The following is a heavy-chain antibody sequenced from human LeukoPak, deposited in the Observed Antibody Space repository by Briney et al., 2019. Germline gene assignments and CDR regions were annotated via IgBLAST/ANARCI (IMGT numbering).Heavy chain of an antibody. CDR3: ANRDTLRYFDWLLSGAPVSPPDY. V-gene: IGHV3-21*01. CDR1: GFTFSSYS. J-gene: IGHJ4*02. Sequence: GGSLRLSCAASGFTFSSYSMNWVRQAPGKGLEWVSSISSSSSYIYYADSVKGRFTISRDNSKNTLYLQMNSLRAEDTAVYYCANRDTLRYFDWLLSGAPVSPPDYWGQGTLVTVSS. CDR2: ISSSSSYI. D-gene: IGHD3-9*01.